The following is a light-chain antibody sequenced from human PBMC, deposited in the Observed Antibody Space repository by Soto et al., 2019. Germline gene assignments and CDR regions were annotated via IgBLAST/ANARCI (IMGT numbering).Light chain of an antibody. CDR2: GTS. Sequence: EIVLTQSPGTLSLSPGERATLSCRASQSVSSSYLAWYKQKPGQAPRLLMYGTSSRATGIPDRFSGSGSGTDFTLIISRLEPEYFAVYYCQQYGSSPGTFGQGTKLEIK. CDR3: QQYGSSPGT. V-gene: IGKV3-20*01. J-gene: IGKJ2*01. CDR1: QSVSSSY.